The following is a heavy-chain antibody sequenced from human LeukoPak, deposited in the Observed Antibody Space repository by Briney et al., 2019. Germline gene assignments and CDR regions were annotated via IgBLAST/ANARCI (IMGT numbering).Heavy chain of an antibody. CDR2: ITNRGGRT. Sequence: PGGSLRLSCTASEFTFSSFAMSWVRQPPGKGLEWVSTITNRGGRTNYADSVKGRSTISRDNVKNTLYLEMNSLRAEDTAVYYCVKGGLRSGYFDYWGQGTLVTVSS. D-gene: IGHD2-15*01. J-gene: IGHJ4*02. CDR1: EFTFSSFA. CDR3: VKGGLRSGYFDY. V-gene: IGHV3-23*01.